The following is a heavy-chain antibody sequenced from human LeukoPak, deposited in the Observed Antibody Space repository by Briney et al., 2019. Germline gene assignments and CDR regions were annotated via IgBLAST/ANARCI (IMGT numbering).Heavy chain of an antibody. V-gene: IGHV1-2*02. Sequence: GASVKVSCKASGYTFTGYYMHWVRQAPGQGLEWMGWINPNSGGTNYAQKFQGRVTMTRDTSISTAYMELSRLRSDDTAVYYCARELRTGPSPTYGPAGGMDVWGQGTTVTVSS. CDR1: GYTFTGYY. D-gene: IGHD3-10*01. CDR2: INPNSGGT. CDR3: ARELRTGPSPTYGPAGGMDV. J-gene: IGHJ6*02.